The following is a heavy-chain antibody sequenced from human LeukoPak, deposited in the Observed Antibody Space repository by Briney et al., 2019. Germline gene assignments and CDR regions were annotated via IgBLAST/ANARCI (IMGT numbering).Heavy chain of an antibody. CDR2: ISGSGGST. Sequence: GSLRLSFAASGFNFSSYAMSWVRPAPGEGLEWVSAISGSGGSTYYADSVKGRFTISRDNSKNTLYLQMNSLRAEDTAVYYCAKDPRVLAEYFDYWGQGTLVTVSS. D-gene: IGHD6-19*01. CDR3: AKDPRVLAEYFDY. J-gene: IGHJ4*02. V-gene: IGHV3-23*01. CDR1: GFNFSSYA.